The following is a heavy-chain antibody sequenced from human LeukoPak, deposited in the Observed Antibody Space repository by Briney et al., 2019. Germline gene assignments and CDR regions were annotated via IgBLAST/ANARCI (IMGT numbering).Heavy chain of an antibody. D-gene: IGHD5-12*01. J-gene: IGHJ4*02. CDR3: ARGGYSGYDADFDY. V-gene: IGHV3-30*01. Sequence: GGSLRLSCAASGFTFSSYAMHWVRQAPGKGLEWVAVISYDGSNKCYADSVKGRFTISRDNSKNTLYLQMNSLRAEDTAVYYCARGGYSGYDADFDYWGQGTLVTVSS. CDR2: ISYDGSNK. CDR1: GFTFSSYA.